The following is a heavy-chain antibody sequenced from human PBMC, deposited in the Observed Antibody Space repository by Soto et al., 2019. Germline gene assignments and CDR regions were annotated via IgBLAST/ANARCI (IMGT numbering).Heavy chain of an antibody. CDR3: AKSGSGWFDNWFDP. CDR1: GFTFSSYA. V-gene: IGHV3-23*01. J-gene: IGHJ5*02. Sequence: GGSLRLSCAASGFTFSSYAMSWVRQAPGKGLEWASAISGSGGSTYYADSVKGRFTISRDNSKNTLYLQMNSLRAEYTAVYYCAKSGSGWFDNWFDPWGQGTLVTVS. D-gene: IGHD6-19*01. CDR2: ISGSGGST.